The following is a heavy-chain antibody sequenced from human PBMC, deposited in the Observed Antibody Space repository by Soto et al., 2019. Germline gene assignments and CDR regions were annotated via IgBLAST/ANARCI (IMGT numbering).Heavy chain of an antibody. CDR3: ASGTI. D-gene: IGHD1-1*01. CDR2: ITGDGNRT. J-gene: IGHJ4*02. V-gene: IGHV3-74*01. Sequence: EVQVVESGGGLVQPGRSLRLSCVASGFTFSSYSMHWVRQAPGKGLVCVSWITGDGNRTENAYSVKGRFTISRDNAKNMLYLHMNSVGGAGTAVYSCASGTIRGQGTLVTASP. CDR1: GFTFSSYS.